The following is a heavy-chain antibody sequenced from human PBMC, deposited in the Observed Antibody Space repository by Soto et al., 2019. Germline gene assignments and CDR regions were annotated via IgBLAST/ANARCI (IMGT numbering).Heavy chain of an antibody. D-gene: IGHD3-16*01. CDR3: GRGVIAGVDY. CDR1: GYSFTSLD. Sequence: QVQLVQSGAEVREPGASVKVSCQASGYSFTSLDINWVRQTAGQGLEWMGWMQPSTGRKGYAQKFQGRVTMTRDTSINTAYMELTTLTSDDTAFYYCGRGVIAGVDYWGQGTLVTVSS. CDR2: MQPSTGRK. J-gene: IGHJ4*02. V-gene: IGHV1-8*01.